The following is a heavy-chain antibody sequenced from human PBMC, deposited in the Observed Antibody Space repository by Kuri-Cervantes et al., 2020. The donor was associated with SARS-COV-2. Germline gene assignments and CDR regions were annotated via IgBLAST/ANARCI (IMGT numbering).Heavy chain of an antibody. CDR2: INPSGGST. CDR3: AGSPAVVHTYYYYYYMGV. CDR1: GYTFTSYY. J-gene: IGHJ6*03. Sequence: ASVKVSCKASGYTFTSYYMHWVRQAPGQGLEWMGIINPSGGSTSYAQKFQGRVTMTRDTSTSTVYMELSSLRSEDTAVYYCAGSPAVVHTYYYYYYMGVWGKGTTVTVSS. D-gene: IGHD4-23*01. V-gene: IGHV1-46*03.